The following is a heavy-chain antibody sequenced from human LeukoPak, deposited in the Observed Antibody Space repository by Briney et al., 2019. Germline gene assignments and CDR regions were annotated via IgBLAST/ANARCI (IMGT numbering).Heavy chain of an antibody. Sequence: APGQXXXXXGWXXAYNGNTNYAQKLQGRVTMTTDTSTSTAYMELRSLRSDDTAVYYCARDLTTLTRGVVIRYPAYWGQGTLVTVSS. CDR2: XXAYNGNT. V-gene: IGHV1-18*01. D-gene: IGHD3-3*01. J-gene: IGHJ4*02. CDR3: ARDLTTLTRGVVIRYPAY.